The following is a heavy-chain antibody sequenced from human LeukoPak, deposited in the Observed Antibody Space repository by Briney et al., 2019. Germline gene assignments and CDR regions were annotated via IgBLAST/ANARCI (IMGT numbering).Heavy chain of an antibody. CDR3: ARSYGDYVVFHYYYYMDV. Sequence: ASVKVSCKASGYTFTSYGISWVRQAPGQGLEWMGWISAYNGNTNYAQKLQGRVTMTTDTSTSTAYMELRSLRSDGTAVYYCARSYGDYVVFHYYYYMDVWGKGTTVTVSS. J-gene: IGHJ6*03. V-gene: IGHV1-18*01. D-gene: IGHD4-17*01. CDR1: GYTFTSYG. CDR2: ISAYNGNT.